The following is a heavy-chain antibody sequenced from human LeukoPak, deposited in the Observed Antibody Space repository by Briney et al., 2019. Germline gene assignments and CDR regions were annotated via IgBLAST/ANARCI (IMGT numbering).Heavy chain of an antibody. Sequence: GESLKISCKGSGYSFTSYWIVWVRQMPGKGLEWMGIIYPGDSDTRYSPSFQGQVSISADKSISTAYLQWSSLRASDTAMYFCVRGLQNYFYGMDVWGQGTTVTVSS. V-gene: IGHV5-51*01. CDR1: GYSFTSYW. D-gene: IGHD2-15*01. CDR2: IYPGDSDT. J-gene: IGHJ6*02. CDR3: VRGLQNYFYGMDV.